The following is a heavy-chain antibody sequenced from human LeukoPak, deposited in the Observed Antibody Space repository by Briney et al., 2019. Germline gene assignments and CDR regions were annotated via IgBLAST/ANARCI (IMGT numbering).Heavy chain of an antibody. Sequence: SETLSLTCAVYGGSFSGYYWSWIRQPPGKGLEWIGEINHSGSTNYNPSLKSRVTISVDTSKNQFSLKLSSVTAADTAVYYCARAGYCSGGSCCSPPQFDYWGQGTLVTVSS. J-gene: IGHJ4*02. V-gene: IGHV4-34*01. D-gene: IGHD2-15*01. CDR3: ARAGYCSGGSCCSPPQFDY. CDR1: GGSFSGYY. CDR2: INHSGST.